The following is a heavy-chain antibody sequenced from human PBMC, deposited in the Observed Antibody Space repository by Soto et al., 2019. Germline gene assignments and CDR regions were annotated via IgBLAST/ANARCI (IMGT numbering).Heavy chain of an antibody. CDR1: GFTFSSYA. V-gene: IGHV3-23*01. Sequence: GGSLRLSCAASGFTFSSYAMSWVRQAPGKGLEWVSVIGGSGGDIYYADSVKGRFTISRDNSKNTLYLQMNSLRAEDTAVYYCAKKQGSLWRSYSFQYWCLGTLVTVSS. D-gene: IGHD2-15*01. CDR3: AKKQGSLWRSYSFQY. J-gene: IGHJ1*01. CDR2: IGGSGGDI.